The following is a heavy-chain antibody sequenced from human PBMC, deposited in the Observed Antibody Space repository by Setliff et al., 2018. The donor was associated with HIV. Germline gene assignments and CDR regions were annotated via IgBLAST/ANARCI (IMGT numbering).Heavy chain of an antibody. V-gene: IGHV1-69*10. CDR1: GGTFSSYA. Sequence: SVKVSCKASGGTFSSYAISWVRQAPGQGLEWMGGIIPIIGITNQAQKFQGRVTITADKSTNTAYMELSSLRSEDTAVYYCGVGSGYYYYMGVWGKGTTVTVSS. CDR3: GVGSGYYYYMGV. CDR2: IIPIIGIT. J-gene: IGHJ6*03. D-gene: IGHD1-26*01.